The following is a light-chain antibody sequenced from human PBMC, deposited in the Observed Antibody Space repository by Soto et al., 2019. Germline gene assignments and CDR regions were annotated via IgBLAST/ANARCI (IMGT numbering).Light chain of an antibody. J-gene: IGKJ2*01. CDR1: QSVSSN. V-gene: IGKV3-15*01. CDR3: QQYDKWPPSNT. Sequence: EIVMTQSPVTLSVSPGEGATVSCRASQSVSSNLAWYQQKPGQAPRLLIYGASTRASGIPARFSGSGSGKEFTLTFISLQSEDVAVYYCQQYDKWPPSNTFGQGTKLEIK. CDR2: GAS.